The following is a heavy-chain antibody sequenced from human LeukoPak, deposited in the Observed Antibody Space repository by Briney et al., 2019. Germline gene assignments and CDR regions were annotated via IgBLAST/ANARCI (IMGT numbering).Heavy chain of an antibody. CDR1: GFTFSNYW. D-gene: IGHD6-6*01. J-gene: IGHJ4*02. CDR2: INTDGSNT. Sequence: GGSLRLSCAASGFTFSNYWMHWVRQAPGKGLVWVSRINTDGSNTNYADSVRGRFTISRDIAKKSLYLQMNSLRAEDTAVYYCARDISSSSLGYFDYWGQGTLLTVSS. V-gene: IGHV3-74*01. CDR3: ARDISSSSLGYFDY.